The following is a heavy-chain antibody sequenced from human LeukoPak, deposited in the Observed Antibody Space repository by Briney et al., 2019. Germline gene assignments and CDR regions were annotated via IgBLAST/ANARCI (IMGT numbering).Heavy chain of an antibody. V-gene: IGHV4-38-2*02. Sequence: SETLSLTCTVSGYSISSGYYWGWIRQPPGKGPEWIGSIYHSGSTYYNPSLKSRVTVSVDTSKNQFSLKLSSVTAADTAVYYCARDLGYCSSTSCRKGYFDLWGRGTLVTVSS. CDR1: GYSISSGYY. J-gene: IGHJ2*01. CDR2: IYHSGST. D-gene: IGHD2-2*01. CDR3: ARDLGYCSSTSCRKGYFDL.